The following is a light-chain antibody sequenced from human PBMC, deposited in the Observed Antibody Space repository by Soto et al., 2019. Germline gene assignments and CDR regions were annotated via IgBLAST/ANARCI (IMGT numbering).Light chain of an antibody. J-gene: IGKJ2*01. CDR1: QSLLHTNGKNY. Sequence: DIVMTQSPLSLPVTPGEPASISCRSSQSLLHTNGKNYLDWFLQRLGQSPQLLIYSGSTRASGVPVRFRGSGSGTDFTLKISRVEAEDVGVYYCMQTLETPRTFGQGTKLEIK. V-gene: IGKV2-28*01. CDR2: SGS. CDR3: MQTLETPRT.